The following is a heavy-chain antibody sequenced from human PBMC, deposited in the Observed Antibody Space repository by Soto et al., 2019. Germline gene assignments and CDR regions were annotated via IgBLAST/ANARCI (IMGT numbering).Heavy chain of an antibody. CDR3: AKGPTDDFWSGYYYYYYGMDV. CDR2: ISYDGSNK. Sequence: GGSLRLSCAASGFTFISYGMHWGRQAPGKGLEWVAVISYDGSNKYYADSVKGRFTISRDNSKNTLYLQMNSLRAEDTAVYYCAKGPTDDFWSGYYYYYYGMDVWGQGTTVTVSS. CDR1: GFTFISYG. D-gene: IGHD3-3*01. V-gene: IGHV3-30*18. J-gene: IGHJ6*02.